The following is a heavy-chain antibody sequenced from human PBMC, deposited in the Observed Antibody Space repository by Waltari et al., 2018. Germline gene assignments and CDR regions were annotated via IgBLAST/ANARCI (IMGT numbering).Heavy chain of an antibody. CDR1: GFTFSSYW. CDR2: IKQDGSEK. CDR3: ARLEGVGATYY. J-gene: IGHJ4*02. V-gene: IGHV3-7*01. D-gene: IGHD1-26*01. Sequence: EVQLVESGGGLVQPGGSLRLSCAASGFTFSSYWMSWVRQAPGKGLEWVANIKQDGSEKYYGDSVKGRCTISRDNAKNSLYLQMNSLRAEDTAVYYCARLEGVGATYYWGQGTLVTVSS.